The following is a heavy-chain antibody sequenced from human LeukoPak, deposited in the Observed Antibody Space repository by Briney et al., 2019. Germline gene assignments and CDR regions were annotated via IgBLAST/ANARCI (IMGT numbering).Heavy chain of an antibody. CDR3: ARRPRYYSSGYYGLFDN. CDR2: INHSGST. V-gene: IGHV4-34*01. D-gene: IGHD3-22*01. CDR1: GGSFSGYY. Sequence: SETLSLTCAVYGGSFSGYYWSWIRQPPGKGLEWIGEINHSGSTNYNPSLKSRVTISVDTSKNQFSLKLSSVTAADTAVYYCARRPRYYSSGYYGLFDNWGQGTLVTVSS. J-gene: IGHJ4*02.